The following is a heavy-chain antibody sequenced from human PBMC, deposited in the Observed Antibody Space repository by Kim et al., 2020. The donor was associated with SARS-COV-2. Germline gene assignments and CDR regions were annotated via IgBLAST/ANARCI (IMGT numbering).Heavy chain of an antibody. J-gene: IGHJ6*02. Sequence: SGPTLVNPTQTLTLTCSFSGFSLSTIGMCVTWIRQPPGKALEWLALIDWDDSKYYSTSLGTRLSISGDTSSNQVILTMTNMDPVDTATYYCARTTRQTARPWCHYAVDAWGQGTTVTVSS. CDR1: GFSLSTIGMC. V-gene: IGHV2-70*01. CDR3: ARTTRQTARPWCHYAVDA. CDR2: IDWDDSK. D-gene: IGHD6-6*01.